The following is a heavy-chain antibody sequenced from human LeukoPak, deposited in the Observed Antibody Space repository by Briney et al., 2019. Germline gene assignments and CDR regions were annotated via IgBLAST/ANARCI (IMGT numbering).Heavy chain of an antibody. J-gene: IGHJ4*02. V-gene: IGHV3-48*03. CDR1: GFTFSSYE. Sequence: GGSLRLSCAASGFTFSSYEMNWVRQAPGKGLEWVSYISSSGSTTYYADSVKGRFTISRDNAKNSLYLQMNSLRAEDTAVYYCASESGYSYGCFDYWGQGTLVTVSS. CDR3: ASESGYSYGCFDY. CDR2: ISSSGSTT. D-gene: IGHD5-18*01.